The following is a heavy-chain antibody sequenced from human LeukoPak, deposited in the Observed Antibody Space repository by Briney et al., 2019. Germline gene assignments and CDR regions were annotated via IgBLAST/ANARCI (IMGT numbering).Heavy chain of an antibody. CDR2: VHSSGRS. D-gene: IGHD6-6*01. J-gene: IGHJ5*02. V-gene: IGHV4-59*01. Sequence: SETLSLTCTVSGGSINYYFWSWIRQPPGKGLEWIGYVHSSGRSNSISSLKSRISISMDASKNQISLNLSSVTAADTAMYYCARGVEYSSSSTIIHTNWFDPWGQGTLVTVSS. CDR1: GGSINYYF. CDR3: ARGVEYSSSSTIIHTNWFDP.